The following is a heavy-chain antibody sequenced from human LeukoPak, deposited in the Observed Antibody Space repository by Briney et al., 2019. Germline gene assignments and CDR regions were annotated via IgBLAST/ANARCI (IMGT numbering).Heavy chain of an antibody. D-gene: IGHD3-10*01. CDR2: IYYTGST. V-gene: IGHV4-39*07. J-gene: IGHJ2*01. CDR3: AGERNFDWYLDL. CDR1: GGSISSSSYY. Sequence: IPSETLSLTCTASGGSISSSSYYWGWIRQPPGEGLEWIANIYYTGSTYYNPSLKSRVTISVDTSKNQFSLRLSSVTAADTALYYCAGERNFDWYLDLWGRGTLVTVSS.